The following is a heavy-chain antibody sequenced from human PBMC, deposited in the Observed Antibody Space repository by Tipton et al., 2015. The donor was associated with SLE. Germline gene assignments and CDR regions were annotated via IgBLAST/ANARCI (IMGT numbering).Heavy chain of an antibody. CDR1: GGFISSGGYY. D-gene: IGHD2-2*01. V-gene: IGHV4-31*03. J-gene: IGHJ6*02. CDR3: SRGPVQYCSSASCLYYYHPMDI. CDR2: AFYSGIT. Sequence: TLSLTCTVSGGFISSGGYYWSWIRQLPGKGLEWIGHAFYSGITYYNPSLESRVSMSVDTFKNQFSLSLSSVSAADTAVYYCSRGPVQYCSSASCLYYYHPMDIWGQGTSVTVSS.